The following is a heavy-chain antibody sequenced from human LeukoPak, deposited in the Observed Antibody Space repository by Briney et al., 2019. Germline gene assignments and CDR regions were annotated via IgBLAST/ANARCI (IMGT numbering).Heavy chain of an antibody. D-gene: IGHD4-23*01. CDR3: ASRPFETTVVPWDFY. V-gene: IGHV5-51*01. Sequence: GESLKISCRSSGHDFTSYWIAWVRQLPGKGLEWMGIIRPMNSDVRYSPSFQGQVTISADRSINTAYLQWSSLTASDTAMYYCASRPFETTVVPWDFYWGQGTQVTVSS. CDR2: IRPMNSDV. CDR1: GHDFTSYW. J-gene: IGHJ4*02.